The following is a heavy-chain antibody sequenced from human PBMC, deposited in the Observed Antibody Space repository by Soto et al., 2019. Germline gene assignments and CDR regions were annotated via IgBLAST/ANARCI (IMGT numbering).Heavy chain of an antibody. D-gene: IGHD1-26*01. Sequence: QVQLVESGGGVVQPGRSLRLSCAASGFTFSSYAMHWVRQAPGKGLEWVAVISYDGSNKYYADSVKGRFTISRDNSKNTMYLQMNSLRAEDTAVSDCARDMGVSGSYFSADYWGQGTLVTVSS. V-gene: IGHV3-30-3*01. J-gene: IGHJ4*02. CDR2: ISYDGSNK. CDR3: ARDMGVSGSYFSADY. CDR1: GFTFSSYA.